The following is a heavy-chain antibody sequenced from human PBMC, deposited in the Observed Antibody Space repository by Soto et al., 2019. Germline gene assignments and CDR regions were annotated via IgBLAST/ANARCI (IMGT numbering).Heavy chain of an antibody. CDR3: ARVKSGGWYLDY. CDR2: ISYSGST. V-gene: IGHV4-31*03. J-gene: IGHJ4*02. CDR1: GGSFSSCGYY. D-gene: IGHD3-10*01. Sequence: QVQLQESGPGLVKPSQTLSLTCTVSGGSFSSCGYYWSWIRQRPGKGLEWIGYISYSGSTYYNPPLKSRVTTSVDTSKNQIALKLSSVTAADMDVYYCARVKSGGWYLDYWGQGTLVTVSS.